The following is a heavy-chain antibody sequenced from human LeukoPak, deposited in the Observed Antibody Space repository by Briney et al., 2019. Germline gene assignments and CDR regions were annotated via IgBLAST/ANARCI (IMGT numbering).Heavy chain of an antibody. V-gene: IGHV4-39*01. D-gene: IGHD6-13*01. CDR1: GGSISSSSYY. J-gene: IGHJ4*02. CDR3: ARQGAAAGISRDFDY. CDR2: IYYSGST. Sequence: SETLSLTCTVSGGSISSSSYYWGWIRQPPGKGLEWIGRIYYSGSTYYNPSLKSRVPISVDTSKNQFSLKLSSVTAADTAVYYCARQGAAAGISRDFDYWGQGTLVTVSS.